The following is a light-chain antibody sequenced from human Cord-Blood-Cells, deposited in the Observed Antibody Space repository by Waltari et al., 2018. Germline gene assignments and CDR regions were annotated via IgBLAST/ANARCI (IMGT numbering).Light chain of an antibody. CDR1: SSDVGSYNL. CDR3: CSYAGSSTFV. Sequence: QSALTQPASVSGSPGQSITISCTGTSSDVGSYNLVSWYQQHPGKAPKLMIYEGSKRPSGVSNRFSGSKSGNTASLTISGLQAEDEADYYVCSYAGSSTFVFGGGTKLTVL. J-gene: IGLJ2*01. V-gene: IGLV2-23*03. CDR2: EGS.